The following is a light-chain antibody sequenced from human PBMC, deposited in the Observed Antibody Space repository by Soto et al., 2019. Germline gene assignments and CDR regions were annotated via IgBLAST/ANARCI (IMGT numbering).Light chain of an antibody. CDR1: SSDVGGYNY. V-gene: IGLV2-14*01. CDR2: DVS. Sequence: QSALTQPASVSGSPGQSITISCTGTSSDVGGYNYVSWYQQHPGKAPKLMIYDVSNRPSGVSNRFSGSKSGNTASLTISGFQAEDEADYYCSSYTSSIPYVFGTVTKLTVL. CDR3: SSYTSSIPYV. J-gene: IGLJ1*01.